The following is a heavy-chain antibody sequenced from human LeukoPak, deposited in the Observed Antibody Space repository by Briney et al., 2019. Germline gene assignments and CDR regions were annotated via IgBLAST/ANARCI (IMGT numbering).Heavy chain of an antibody. D-gene: IGHD4-17*01. CDR1: GFTFSNYW. CDR2: IKRDGSEE. V-gene: IGHV3-7*01. CDR3: ARDLHYGYLDY. Sequence: PGGSLRPSCAASGFTFSNYWMSWVRQAPGKGLEWVANIKRDGSEEYYVDSVKGRFTISRDNAKNSLYLQMNSLRAEDTAVYYCARDLHYGYLDYWGQGTLVTVSS. J-gene: IGHJ4*02.